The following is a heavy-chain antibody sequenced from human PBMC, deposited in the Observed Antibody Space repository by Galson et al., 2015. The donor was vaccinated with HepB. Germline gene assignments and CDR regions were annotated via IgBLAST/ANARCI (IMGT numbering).Heavy chain of an antibody. V-gene: IGHV3-30-3*01. CDR1: GFTFSSYA. J-gene: IGHJ4*02. Sequence: SLRLSCAASGFTFSSYAMHWVRQAPGKGLEWVAVISYDGSKKYYADSVKGRFTISRDNSKNTLYLQMNSLRAEDTAVYYCARSVRVINEAYYFDYWGQGTLVTVSS. D-gene: IGHD3-22*01. CDR2: ISYDGSKK. CDR3: ARSVRVINEAYYFDY.